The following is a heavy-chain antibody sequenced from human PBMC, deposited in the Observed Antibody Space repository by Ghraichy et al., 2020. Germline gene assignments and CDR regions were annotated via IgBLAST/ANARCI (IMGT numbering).Heavy chain of an antibody. V-gene: IGHV3-23*01. D-gene: IGHD3-22*01. Sequence: GESQNISCATSGFSFRDYMMSWVRQAPGKGLEWVSAITYTSDRTYYADSVKGRFTISRDNSKNTLYLQMNNLRADDTAIYYCATRKVVVAPPDYWGQGTLVTVSS. CDR3: ATRKVVVAPPDY. CDR2: ITYTSDRT. CDR1: GFSFRDYM. J-gene: IGHJ4*02.